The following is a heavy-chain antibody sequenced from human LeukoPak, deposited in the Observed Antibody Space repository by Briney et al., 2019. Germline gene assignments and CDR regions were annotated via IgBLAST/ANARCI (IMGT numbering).Heavy chain of an antibody. V-gene: IGHV3-23*01. Sequence: GGSLRLSCAASGFTFSSYGMHWVRQAPGKGLEWVPSISESGGTTDYADSVKGRFTISRDNSKNTLYLQMNSLRAEDTAVYYCARQWLINGWGQGILVTVSS. D-gene: IGHD6-19*01. CDR3: ARQWLING. CDR2: ISESGGTT. CDR1: GFTFSSYG. J-gene: IGHJ4*02.